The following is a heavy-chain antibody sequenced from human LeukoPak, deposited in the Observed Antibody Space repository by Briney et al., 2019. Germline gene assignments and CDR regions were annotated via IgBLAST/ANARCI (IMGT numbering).Heavy chain of an antibody. D-gene: IGHD3-10*01. V-gene: IGHV4-34*01. J-gene: IGHJ6*02. CDR1: GGSISSYY. CDR3: ARGISSGSKLYYYYHGMDV. CDR2: INHSGST. Sequence: SETLSLTCTVSGGSISSYYWSWIRQPPGKGLEWIGEINHSGSTNYNPSLKSRVTISVDTSKNQFSLKLSSVTAADTAVYYCARGISSGSKLYYYYHGMDVWGQGTTVTVSS.